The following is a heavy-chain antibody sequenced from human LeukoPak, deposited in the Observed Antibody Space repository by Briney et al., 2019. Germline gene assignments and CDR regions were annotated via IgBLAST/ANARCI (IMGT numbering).Heavy chain of an antibody. V-gene: IGHV4-4*07. CDR1: GGSISSYY. CDR3: ARLRGYGMFDY. D-gene: IGHD6-25*01. CDR2: IYPSGST. J-gene: IGHJ4*02. Sequence: PSETLSLTCTFSGGSISSYYWSWIRQPAGKGLEWSGRIYPSGSTNYNPSLKSRVTMSVDTSKNQFSLKLSSVTAADTAVYYCARLRGYGMFDYWGQGTLVTVSS.